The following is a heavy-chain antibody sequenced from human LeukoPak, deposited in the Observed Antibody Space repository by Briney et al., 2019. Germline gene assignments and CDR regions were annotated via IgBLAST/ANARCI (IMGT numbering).Heavy chain of an antibody. D-gene: IGHD5-18*01. CDR2: IIPIFGTA. Sequence: GASVKVSCKASGGTFSSYAISWVRQAPGQGLEWMGGIIPIFGTANYAQKFQGRVTITADKSTSTAYMELSSLRAEDTAVYYCAKRPKKQLWLRETLYYFDYWGQGTLVTVSS. CDR3: AKRPKKQLWLRETLYYFDY. CDR1: GGTFSSYA. V-gene: IGHV1-69*06. J-gene: IGHJ4*02.